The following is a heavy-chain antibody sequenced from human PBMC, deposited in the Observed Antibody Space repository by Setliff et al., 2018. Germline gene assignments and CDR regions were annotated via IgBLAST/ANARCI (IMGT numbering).Heavy chain of an antibody. V-gene: IGHV3-7*03. CDR2: INQYGSEK. CDR3: AKGRLGGHHGWFDP. Sequence: PGGSLRLSCAGSGFIFSSYWMSWVRQAPGKGLEWVANINQYGSEKYYVDSVKGRFTISRDNAKKSLDLQMNSLRAEDTAVYYCAKGRLGGHHGWFDPWGQGTLVTVSS. D-gene: IGHD3-16*01. J-gene: IGHJ5*02. CDR1: GFIFSSYW.